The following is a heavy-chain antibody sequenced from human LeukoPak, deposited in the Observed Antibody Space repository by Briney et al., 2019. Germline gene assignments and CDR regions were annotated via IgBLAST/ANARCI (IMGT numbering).Heavy chain of an antibody. CDR3: ARDGRPLDY. Sequence: GGSLRLSCADSGITFSSYWRSWVRQAPGKGLEGVANIKQDGGEKYYVDSVKGRFTISRDNAKNSLYLQMNNLRVEDTAVYYCARDGRPLDYWGQATLVTVSS. CDR2: IKQDGGEK. J-gene: IGHJ4*02. CDR1: GITFSSYW. V-gene: IGHV3-7*03.